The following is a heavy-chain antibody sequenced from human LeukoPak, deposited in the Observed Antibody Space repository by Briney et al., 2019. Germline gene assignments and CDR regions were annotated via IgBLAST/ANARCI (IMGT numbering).Heavy chain of an antibody. CDR2: VHPDDSNT. D-gene: IGHD6-6*01. Sequence: GESLKISCKGSGYSFTNYWIAWVRQMPGKGLEWMGIVHPDDSNTRYKPPFQGQVTFSADKSINTAYLQWSSLRASDTAIYYCARHEYSSSSSDYWGQGTLVTVSS. V-gene: IGHV5-51*01. CDR3: ARHEYSSSSSDY. J-gene: IGHJ4*02. CDR1: GYSFTNYW.